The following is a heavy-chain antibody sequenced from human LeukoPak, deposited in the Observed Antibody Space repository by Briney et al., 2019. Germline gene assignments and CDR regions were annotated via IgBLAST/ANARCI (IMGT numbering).Heavy chain of an antibody. Sequence: SVTVSCKASGGTFSSYAISWVRQAPGQGLEWMGGIIPIFGTANYAQRFQGRVTITADESTSTAYMELSSLRSEDTAVYYCASSPGIAVAGPLSDWGQGTLVTVSS. CDR3: ASSPGIAVAGPLSD. D-gene: IGHD6-19*01. CDR1: GGTFSSYA. J-gene: IGHJ4*02. CDR2: IIPIFGTA. V-gene: IGHV1-69*01.